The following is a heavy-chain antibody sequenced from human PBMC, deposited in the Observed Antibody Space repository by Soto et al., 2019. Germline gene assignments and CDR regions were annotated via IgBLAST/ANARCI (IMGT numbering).Heavy chain of an antibody. D-gene: IGHD4-17*01. CDR2: IYWDDDK. CDR3: AHRPPRYGEIYYYCGMDV. Sequence: QITLKESGPPLVKPTQTLTLTCTFSGFSLSTSGVGVGWIRQPPGKALEWLALIYWDDDKRYSPSLKSRLTITKDTSKNQVVLTMTNMDPVDTATYYCAHRPPRYGEIYYYCGMDVWGQGTTVTVSS. CDR1: GFSLSTSGVG. V-gene: IGHV2-5*02. J-gene: IGHJ6*02.